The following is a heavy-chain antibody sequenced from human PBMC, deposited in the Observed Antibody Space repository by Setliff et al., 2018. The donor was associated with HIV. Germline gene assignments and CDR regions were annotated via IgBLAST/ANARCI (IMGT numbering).Heavy chain of an antibody. J-gene: IGHJ4*01. D-gene: IGHD3-3*01. CDR3: ARGRDYTGSWFRPFYLDF. Sequence: PSETLSLTCAVYGGSFSAYHWGWIRQTPGKGLEWLGEINHSGSTAYNLALESRVSMSIDTSKNQFSLKLTSVTAADTAIYYCARGRDYTGSWFRPFYLDFWGHGNLVTVSS. CDR2: INHSGST. CDR1: GGSFSAYH. V-gene: IGHV4-34*01.